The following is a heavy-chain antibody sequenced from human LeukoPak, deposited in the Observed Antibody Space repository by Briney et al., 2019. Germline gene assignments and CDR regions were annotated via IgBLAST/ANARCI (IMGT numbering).Heavy chain of an antibody. CDR2: ISNSGSTK. V-gene: IGHV3-11*04. CDR3: ARDQTGIAVAATGWFDP. J-gene: IGHJ5*02. CDR1: GFTFSDYY. D-gene: IGHD6-19*01. Sequence: GGSLRLSCAASGFTFSDYYMSWIRQAPGRGLEWVSYISNSGSTKYYADSVKGRFTISRDNAKNSLYLQMNSLRAEDTAVYYCARDQTGIAVAATGWFDPWGQGTLVTVSS.